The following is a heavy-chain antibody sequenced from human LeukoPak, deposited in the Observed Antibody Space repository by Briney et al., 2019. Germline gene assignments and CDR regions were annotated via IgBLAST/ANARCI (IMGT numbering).Heavy chain of an antibody. V-gene: IGHV3-23*01. D-gene: IGHD3-22*01. CDR1: GLTFSSYA. CDR3: AKRYYYDSSGYTYYYYGMDV. Sequence: GGSLRLSCAASGLTFSSYAMSWVRQAPGKGLEWVSAISGSGGSTYYADSVKGRFTISRDNSKNTLYLQMNSLRAEDTAVYYCAKRYYYDSSGYTYYYYGMDVWGQGTTVTVSS. J-gene: IGHJ6*02. CDR2: ISGSGGST.